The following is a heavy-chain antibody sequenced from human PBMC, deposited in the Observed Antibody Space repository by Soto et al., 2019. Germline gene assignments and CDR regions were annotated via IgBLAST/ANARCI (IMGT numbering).Heavy chain of an antibody. V-gene: IGHV3-30-3*01. J-gene: IGHJ6*02. CDR1: GFTFSSYA. Sequence: GGSLRLSCAASGFTFSSYAMHWVRQAPGKGLEWVAVISYDGSNKYYADSVKGRFTISRDNSKNTLYLQMNSLRAEDTAVYYCSRVGYGDYPNYYYYGMDVWGQGTTVTVS. CDR3: SRVGYGDYPNYYYYGMDV. CDR2: ISYDGSNK. D-gene: IGHD4-17*01.